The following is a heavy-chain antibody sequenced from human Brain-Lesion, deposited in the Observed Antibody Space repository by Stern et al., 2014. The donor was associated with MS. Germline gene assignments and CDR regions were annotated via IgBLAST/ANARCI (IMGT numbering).Heavy chain of an antibody. V-gene: IGHV3-74*01. J-gene: IGHJ5*01. Sequence: VQLVESGRGLVQPGGSLRLSCAASGFTFSNYWMHWVRQAPGKGLVWVSRVNNDGRRTSYADSVKGRFTMSRDNAKNTLYLQMNSLRVEDTAIYYCARGEGWFDSWGQGTLVTVSS. CDR1: GFTFSNYW. CDR3: ARGEGWFDS. CDR2: VNNDGRRT.